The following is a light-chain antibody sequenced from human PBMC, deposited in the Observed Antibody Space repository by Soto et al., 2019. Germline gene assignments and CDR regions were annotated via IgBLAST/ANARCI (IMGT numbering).Light chain of an antibody. CDR3: SSWTSSTTQV. CDR2: VVN. J-gene: IGLJ3*02. Sequence: QSALTQPASVSGSPGQSITISCTGTSSDVGGYNFVSWYQQHPGKAPKLMIYVVNNRPSGVSNRSSGSKSGNTASLTISGLQAEDEADYYCSSWTSSTTQVLGGGTKLTVL. CDR1: SSDVGGYNF. V-gene: IGLV2-14*01.